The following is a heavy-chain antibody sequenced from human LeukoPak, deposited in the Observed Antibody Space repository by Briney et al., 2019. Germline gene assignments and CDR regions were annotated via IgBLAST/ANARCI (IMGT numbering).Heavy chain of an antibody. CDR1: GYTLTELS. V-gene: IGHV1-24*01. Sequence: ASVKVSCKVSGYTLTELSMHWVRQAPGKGLEWMGGFDPEDGEAIYAQKFQGRVTMTEETSTDTAYMELRSLRSEDTAVYYCATESPTLTLGELSLNVNLDYWGQGTLVTVSS. CDR2: FDPEDGEA. D-gene: IGHD3-16*02. CDR3: ATESPTLTLGELSLNVNLDY. J-gene: IGHJ4*02.